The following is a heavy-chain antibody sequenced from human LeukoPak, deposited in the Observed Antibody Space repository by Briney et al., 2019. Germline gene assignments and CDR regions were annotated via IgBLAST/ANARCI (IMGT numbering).Heavy chain of an antibody. CDR1: GYSISSGYY. D-gene: IGHD2-2*01. J-gene: IGHJ6*04. CDR3: ARGPLGYCSSTSCSYYYYGMDV. CDR2: IYHSWST. V-gene: IGHV4-38-2*01. Sequence: SETLSLTCAVSGYSISSGYYWGWIRQPPGKGLEWIGSIYHSWSTYYNPSLKSRVTISVDTSKNQFSLKLSSVTAADTAVYYCARGPLGYCSSTSCSYYYYGMDVWGKGTTVTVSS.